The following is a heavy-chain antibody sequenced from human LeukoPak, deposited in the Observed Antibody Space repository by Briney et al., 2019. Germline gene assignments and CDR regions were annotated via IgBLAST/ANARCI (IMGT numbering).Heavy chain of an antibody. Sequence: GGSLRLSCVASGFSFSTYAMHWVRQAPGKGLEYVSAISSNGAYTYYANSVKGRFAISRDNSKNTLYLQMGSLRAEGVAVYYCARGEGGYCRGRSCFFGWVDYWGQGTLVTDSS. D-gene: IGHD2-15*01. J-gene: IGHJ4*02. CDR1: GFSFSTYA. CDR3: ARGEGGYCRGRSCFFGWVDY. V-gene: IGHV3-64*01. CDR2: ISSNGAYT.